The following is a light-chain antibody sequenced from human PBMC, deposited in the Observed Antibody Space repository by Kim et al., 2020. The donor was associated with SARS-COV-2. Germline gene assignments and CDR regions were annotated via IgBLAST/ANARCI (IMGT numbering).Light chain of an antibody. CDR3: QQANSFPWT. CDR2: GAT. J-gene: IGKJ1*01. Sequence: AAVGDRVTITCRPSQSFNNWLAWYQQKTRKAPKHLIYGATTLQRGVPSRFSGSKSGTDFTLTISNLQPEDFATYYCQQANSFPWTFGQGTKVDIK. CDR1: QSFNNW. V-gene: IGKV1-12*01.